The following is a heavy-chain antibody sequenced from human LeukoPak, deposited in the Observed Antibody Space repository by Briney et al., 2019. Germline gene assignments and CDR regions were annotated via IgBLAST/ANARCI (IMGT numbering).Heavy chain of an antibody. CDR2: ISSSRSYI. CDR1: GFTFSSYS. D-gene: IGHD3-10*01. Sequence: GGPLRLSCAASGFTFSSYSMNWVRQAPGKGLEWVSSISSSRSYIYYADSVKGRFTISRDNAKNSLYLQMNSLRAEDTAVYYCASALWAHFDYWGQGTLVTVSS. V-gene: IGHV3-21*01. J-gene: IGHJ4*02. CDR3: ASALWAHFDY.